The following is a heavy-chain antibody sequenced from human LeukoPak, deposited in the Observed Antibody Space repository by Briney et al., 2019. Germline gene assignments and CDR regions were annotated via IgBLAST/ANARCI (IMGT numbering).Heavy chain of an antibody. Sequence: QPGGSLRLSCAASDFTFSAHWMHWVRQVPGKGLVYIAYIDNDGTNTNYADSVKGRFTISRDNAKNTLYLQMNSLRVEDTAVYYCVGDRPHNCFDPWGQGTLVTVSS. V-gene: IGHV3-74*01. CDR2: IDNDGTNT. J-gene: IGHJ5*02. D-gene: IGHD6-6*01. CDR1: DFTFSAHW. CDR3: VGDRPHNCFDP.